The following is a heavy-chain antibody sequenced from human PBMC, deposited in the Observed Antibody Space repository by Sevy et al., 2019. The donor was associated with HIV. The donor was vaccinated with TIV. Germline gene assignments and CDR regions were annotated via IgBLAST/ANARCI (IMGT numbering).Heavy chain of an antibody. CDR2: IYYSGST. CDR1: GGSVSSGSYY. J-gene: IGHJ5*02. Sequence: SESLSLTCTVSGGSVSSGSYYWSWIRQPPGKGLEWIGYIYYSGSTNYNPSLKSRVTISVDTSKNQFSLKLSSVTAADTAVYYCARDSGDYDAGGWFDPWGQGTLVTVSS. V-gene: IGHV4-61*01. CDR3: ARDSGDYDAGGWFDP. D-gene: IGHD4-17*01.